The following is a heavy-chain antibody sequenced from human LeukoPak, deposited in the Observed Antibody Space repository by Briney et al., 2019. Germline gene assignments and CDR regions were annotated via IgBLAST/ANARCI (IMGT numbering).Heavy chain of an antibody. J-gene: IGHJ5*02. Sequence: GGSLRLSCAASRFTFSSYGMSWVRQAPGKGLEWVSAISGSGGSAYYADSVKGRFTISRDNSKNTLYLQMNSLRAEDTAVYYCAKGGIVVVPAAPSNWFDPWGQGTLVTVSS. D-gene: IGHD2-2*01. CDR2: ISGSGGSA. CDR3: AKGGIVVVPAAPSNWFDP. V-gene: IGHV3-23*01. CDR1: RFTFSSYG.